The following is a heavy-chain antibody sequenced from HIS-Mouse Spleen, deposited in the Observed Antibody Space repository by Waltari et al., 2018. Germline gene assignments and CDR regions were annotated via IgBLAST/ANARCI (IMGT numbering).Heavy chain of an antibody. CDR3: AREIPYSSSWYDWYFDL. J-gene: IGHJ2*01. Sequence: QLQLQESGPGLVKPSETPSLTCTVSGGSLSSSSHYWCGIRQPPGKGLEWIGSIYYSGSTYYNPSLKSRVTISVDTSKNQFSLKLSSVTAADTAVYYCAREIPYSSSWYDWYFDLWGRGTLVTVSS. D-gene: IGHD6-13*01. CDR1: GGSLSSSSHY. V-gene: IGHV4-39*07. CDR2: IYYSGST.